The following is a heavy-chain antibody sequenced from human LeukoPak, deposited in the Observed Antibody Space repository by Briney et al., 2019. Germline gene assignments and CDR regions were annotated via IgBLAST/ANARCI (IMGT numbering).Heavy chain of an antibody. J-gene: IGHJ4*02. CDR3: ARGKKYPGVFDY. CDR1: FGSIRDYY. V-gene: IGHV4-59*01. Sequence: PSETLSLTCSVSFGSIRDYYWSWIRQPPGKGLEWIGYIYNSGTTNYNPSLKGQVTISVDTSKNQFSLKLSSVTAADTAIYYCARGKKYPGVFDYWGQGTQVTVSP. CDR2: IYNSGTT. D-gene: IGHD2/OR15-2a*01.